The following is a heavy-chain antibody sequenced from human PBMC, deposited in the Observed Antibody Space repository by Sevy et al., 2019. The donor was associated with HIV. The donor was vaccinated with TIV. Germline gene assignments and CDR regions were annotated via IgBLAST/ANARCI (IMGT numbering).Heavy chain of an antibody. CDR3: ARGLAALPGYYYGMDV. Sequence: GGSLRLSCAASGFTFSSYGMHWVRQAPGKGLEWVAVILYDGSNKYYADSVKGRFTISRDNSKNTLYRQMNSLRAGDTAVYYCARGLAALPGYYYGMDVWGQGTAVTVSS. CDR2: ILYDGSNK. V-gene: IGHV3-30*03. CDR1: GFTFSSYG. J-gene: IGHJ6*02. D-gene: IGHD6-6*01.